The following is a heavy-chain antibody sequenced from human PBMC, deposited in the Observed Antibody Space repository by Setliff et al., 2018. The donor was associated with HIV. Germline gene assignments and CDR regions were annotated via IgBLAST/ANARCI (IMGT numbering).Heavy chain of an antibody. CDR3: ASSWSRVPYYGLAV. CDR2: MNPNSGNT. CDR1: GHTFTSYD. J-gene: IGHJ6*02. V-gene: IGHV1-8*01. Sequence: GASVKVSCKASGHTFTSYDINWVRQATGRGLEWMGWMNPNSGNTGYAQKFQGRVTMTRNTSISTAYMELSSLRSEDSAVYYCASSWSRVPYYGLAVWGQGTTVTVSS. D-gene: IGHD6-13*01.